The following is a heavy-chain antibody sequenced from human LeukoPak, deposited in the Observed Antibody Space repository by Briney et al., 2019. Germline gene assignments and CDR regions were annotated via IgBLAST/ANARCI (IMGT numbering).Heavy chain of an antibody. Sequence: SETLSLTCAVYGGSFSGYYWSWIRQPPGKGLEWIGEINHSGSTSYNPSLKSRVTISVDTSKNQFSLKLSSVTAADTAVYYCARAPAGTLLYYYYYMDVWGKGATVTVSS. J-gene: IGHJ6*03. CDR2: INHSGST. CDR3: ARAPAGTLLYYYYYMDV. D-gene: IGHD6-19*01. V-gene: IGHV4-34*01. CDR1: GGSFSGYY.